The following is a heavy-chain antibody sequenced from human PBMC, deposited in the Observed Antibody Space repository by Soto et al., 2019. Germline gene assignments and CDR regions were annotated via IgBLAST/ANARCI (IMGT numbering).Heavy chain of an antibody. V-gene: IGHV3-23*01. Sequence: GGSLRLSCAASGFTFSSYAMSWVRQAPGKGLEWVSAISGSGGSTYYADSVKGRFTISRDNSKNTLYLQMNSLRAEDTAVYYCAKDPPIVVVPAEPNWFDPWGQGTLVTVSS. CDR3: AKDPPIVVVPAEPNWFDP. D-gene: IGHD2-2*01. CDR2: ISGSGGST. J-gene: IGHJ5*02. CDR1: GFTFSSYA.